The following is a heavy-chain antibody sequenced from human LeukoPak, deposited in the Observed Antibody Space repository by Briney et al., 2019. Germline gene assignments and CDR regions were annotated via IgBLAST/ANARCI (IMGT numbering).Heavy chain of an antibody. CDR3: ARAVWGYWYFDL. J-gene: IGHJ2*01. V-gene: IGHV4-59*01. Sequence: SETLSLTCTVSGGSISSYYWSWIRQPPGKGLEWIGYIYYSGSTNYNPSLKSRVTISVDTSKNQFSLKLSSVTAADTAVYYCARAVWGYWYFDLWGRGTLVTVSS. D-gene: IGHD7-27*01. CDR1: GGSISSYY. CDR2: IYYSGST.